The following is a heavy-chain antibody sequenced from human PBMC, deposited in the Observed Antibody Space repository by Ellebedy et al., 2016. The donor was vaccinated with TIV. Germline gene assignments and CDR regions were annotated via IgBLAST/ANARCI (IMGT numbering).Heavy chain of an antibody. CDR3: ARRTNTEGYNCFNY. D-gene: IGHD5-24*01. CDR1: GDSISDYC. V-gene: IGHV4-4*07. Sequence: SETLSLTXSVSGDSISDYCWAWFRQPAGKGLEWIGRIYTSGSTNYNPSPNSRVTMSIETSKNQFSLRLSSVAAADTAVYYCARRTNTEGYNCFNYWGQGTLVTVSS. CDR2: IYTSGST. J-gene: IGHJ4*02.